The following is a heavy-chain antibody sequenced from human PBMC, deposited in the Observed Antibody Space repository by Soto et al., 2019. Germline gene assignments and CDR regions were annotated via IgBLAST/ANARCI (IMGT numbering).Heavy chain of an antibody. CDR1: GFTFSNYA. Sequence: GGSLRLSCAASGFTFSNYAMSWVRQAPGKGLEWVSAISTSSSSIYYADLVKGRFTTSRDSAKNSLYLQMDSLRAEDTAVYYCARGWDLLQRYGMDVWGQGTTVTVSS. CDR3: ARGWDLLQRYGMDV. CDR2: ISTSSSSI. J-gene: IGHJ6*02. V-gene: IGHV3-21*01. D-gene: IGHD1-26*01.